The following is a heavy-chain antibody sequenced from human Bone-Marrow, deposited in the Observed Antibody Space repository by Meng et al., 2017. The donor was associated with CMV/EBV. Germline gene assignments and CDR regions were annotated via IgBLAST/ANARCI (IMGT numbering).Heavy chain of an antibody. J-gene: IGHJ5*02. CDR1: GFTFSSYA. CDR3: AKESSGWGYNWFDP. V-gene: IGHV3-23*01. D-gene: IGHD6-19*01. CDR2: ISGSGGST. Sequence: GESLKISCAASGFTFSSYAMSWVRQAPGKGLEWVSAISGSGGSTYYADSVKGRFTISRDNSKNTLYLQMNSLRAEDTAVYYCAKESSGWGYNWFDPWGQGTLVTVSS.